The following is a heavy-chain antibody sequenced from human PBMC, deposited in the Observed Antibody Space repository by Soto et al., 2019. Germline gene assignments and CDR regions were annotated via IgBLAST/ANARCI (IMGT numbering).Heavy chain of an antibody. CDR1: GFTFSTYP. CDR2: IHASGETT. V-gene: IGHV3-23*01. D-gene: IGHD1-26*01. CDR3: ARRSSGSYYAASDV. Sequence: AGGSLRLSCAASGFTFSTYPMTWVRQAPGKGLEWASSIHASGETTYYAESVKGRFIISRDNSKNTLYLQMDSLTADDTAVYFCARRSSGSYYAASDVWGQGTMVTVSS. J-gene: IGHJ3*01.